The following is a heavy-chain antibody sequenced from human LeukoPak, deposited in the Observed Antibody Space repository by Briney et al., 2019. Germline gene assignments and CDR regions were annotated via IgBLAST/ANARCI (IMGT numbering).Heavy chain of an antibody. CDR1: GFTFSSYG. V-gene: IGHV3-30*18. J-gene: IGHJ1*01. Sequence: GRSLRLSCAASGFTFSSYGMHWVRQAPGKGLEWVAVISYDGSNKYYADSVKGRFTISRDNSKNTLYLQMNSLRAEDTAVYYCAKDLSRGCSGGSCYSAEYFQHWGQGTLVTVSS. D-gene: IGHD2-15*01. CDR2: ISYDGSNK. CDR3: AKDLSRGCSGGSCYSAEYFQH.